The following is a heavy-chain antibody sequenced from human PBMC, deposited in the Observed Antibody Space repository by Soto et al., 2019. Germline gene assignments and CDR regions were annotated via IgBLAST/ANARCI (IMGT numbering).Heavy chain of an antibody. CDR3: ARDPYSSGIVDY. Sequence: PGGSLRLSCAASGFTFSSYSMNWVRQAPGKGLEWVSSISSSSSYIYYADSVKGRFTISRDNAKNSLYLPMNSLRAEDTAVYYCARDPYSSGIVDYWGQGTLVTVSS. J-gene: IGHJ4*02. V-gene: IGHV3-21*01. CDR1: GFTFSSYS. D-gene: IGHD6-19*01. CDR2: ISSSSSYI.